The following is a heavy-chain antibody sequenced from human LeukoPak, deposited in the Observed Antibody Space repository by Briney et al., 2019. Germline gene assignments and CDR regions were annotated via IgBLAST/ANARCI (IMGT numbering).Heavy chain of an antibody. V-gene: IGHV4-39*01. CDR3: ARHEYYYDSSGYYPLGVDY. Sequence: SETLSLTCTVSDGSISNSFYYWGWIRQPPGKGLEWIGSIFYSGSTYYNPSLKSRVTISVDTSKNQFPLKLSSVTAADTAVYYCARHEYYYDSSGYYPLGVDYWGQGTLVTVSS. CDR2: IFYSGST. CDR1: DGSISNSFYY. D-gene: IGHD3-22*01. J-gene: IGHJ4*02.